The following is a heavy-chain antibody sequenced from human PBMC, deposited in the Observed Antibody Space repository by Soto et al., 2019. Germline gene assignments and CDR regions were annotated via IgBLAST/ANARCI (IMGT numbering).Heavy chain of an antibody. CDR1: GYIFTSYW. V-gene: IGHV5-51*01. CDR2: IHGGDSNT. D-gene: IGHD6-19*01. CDR3: ERRGTYSSGRDY. Sequence: GESLKISCKGSGYIFTSYWIGWLRQMPVKGLEWMGIIHGGDSNTRYSPSFEGQVTISTDKSISTAYLQWSSLKASDTAMYYCERRGTYSSGRDYWGQGTLVTV. J-gene: IGHJ4*02.